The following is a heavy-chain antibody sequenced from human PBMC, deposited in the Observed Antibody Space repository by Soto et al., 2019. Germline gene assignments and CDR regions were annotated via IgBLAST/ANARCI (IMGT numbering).Heavy chain of an antibody. D-gene: IGHD6-13*01. Sequence: QVQLVESGGGVVQPGRTLRLSCAASGYTFGSYAMHWVRQAPGKGLEWVAVISYDGSNKYYADSVKGRFTISRDNSKNTLYLQMNSLRAEDTAVYYCARDIEKEQQLVPDYWGQGTLVTVSS. J-gene: IGHJ4*02. V-gene: IGHV3-30-3*01. CDR1: GYTFGSYA. CDR3: ARDIEKEQQLVPDY. CDR2: ISYDGSNK.